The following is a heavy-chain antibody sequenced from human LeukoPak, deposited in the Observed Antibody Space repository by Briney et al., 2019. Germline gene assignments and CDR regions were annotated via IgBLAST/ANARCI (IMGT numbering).Heavy chain of an antibody. CDR3: GRDLSTSATWELDH. D-gene: IGHD6-25*01. V-gene: IGHV1-2*02. CDR2: INLNTGAT. Sequence: GASVKVSCKASGYTFTGYLIHWVRQAPGQGLEYMGWINLNTGATEYALKFRGRVTMTRDTSTSTASMELSRLRSDDTAVYFCGRDLSTSATWELDHWGQGTLVTVSS. J-gene: IGHJ4*02. CDR1: GYTFTGYL.